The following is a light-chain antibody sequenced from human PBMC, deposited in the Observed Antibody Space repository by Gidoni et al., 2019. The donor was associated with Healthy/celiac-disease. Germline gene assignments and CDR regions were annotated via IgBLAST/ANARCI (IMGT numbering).Light chain of an antibody. CDR3: QQLSSSPLT. CDR1: QGISSY. V-gene: IGKV1-9*01. J-gene: IGKJ3*01. CDR2: AAS. Sequence: DIQLTQSPSFLSASVGDRVTITCRASQGISSYLAWYQQKPGKAPKFLIYAASTLQGGVPSRFSGSGSGTEFTLTISSLQPEDFATYSCQQLSSSPLTFGPXTKVDIK.